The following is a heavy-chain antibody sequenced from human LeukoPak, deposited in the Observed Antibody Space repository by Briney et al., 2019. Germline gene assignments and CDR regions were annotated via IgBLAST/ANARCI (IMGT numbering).Heavy chain of an antibody. D-gene: IGHD2-15*01. Sequence: GGSLRLSCAASGFTFSSYGMHWVRQAQGKGLEWVGRIKSKNSGGTKDYAAPVKGRFTISRDDSKNTLYLQMNSLKTEDTAVYYCTTDSWRLFDYWGQGTLVTVSS. CDR1: GFTFSSYG. CDR2: IKSKNSGGTK. CDR3: TTDSWRLFDY. J-gene: IGHJ4*02. V-gene: IGHV3-15*01.